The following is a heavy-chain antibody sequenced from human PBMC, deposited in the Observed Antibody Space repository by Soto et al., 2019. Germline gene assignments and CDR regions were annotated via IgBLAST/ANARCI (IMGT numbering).Heavy chain of an antibody. CDR2: IYSAGST. Sequence: EVQLVESGGGLVQPGGSLRLSCAVSGFTVSTNYMSWVRQAPGKGLESVSIIYSAGSTYYADSVKGRFTTSRDRARNTLYLQMDNLRADDTAVYHCARDSSYYGSGRGVLDYWGPGTLVTVSS. CDR1: GFTVSTNY. V-gene: IGHV3-66*01. D-gene: IGHD3-10*01. J-gene: IGHJ4*02. CDR3: ARDSSYYGSGRGVLDY.